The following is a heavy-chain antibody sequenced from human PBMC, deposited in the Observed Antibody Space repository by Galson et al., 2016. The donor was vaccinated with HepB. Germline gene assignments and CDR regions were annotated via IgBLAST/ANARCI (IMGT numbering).Heavy chain of an antibody. CDR2: TYYRSKWHY. CDR1: GDSVYNNAAA. D-gene: IGHD1-1*01. V-gene: IGHV6-1*01. J-gene: IGHJ6*02. CDR3: ARAGQLGRGMHV. Sequence: CAISGDSVYNNAAAWIWVRQSRSRGLEWLGRTYYRSKWHYDYATSVRSRISINPDTSKNQFYLQLNSVTPEDTAVYYCARAGQLGRGMHVWGQGTTVTGSS.